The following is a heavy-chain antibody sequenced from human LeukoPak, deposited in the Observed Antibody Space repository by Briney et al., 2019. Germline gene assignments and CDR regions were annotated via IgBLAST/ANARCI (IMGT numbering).Heavy chain of an antibody. J-gene: IGHJ2*01. CDR2: ISYSGST. D-gene: IGHD2-2*01. CDR3: ATYRTSFIYWYFDL. V-gene: IGHV4-59*01. Sequence: SETLSLTCTVSGGSIGGYYWSWIRQPPGKGLEWVGYISYSGSTNYNPSLKSRVTISVDTSKNQFSLNLSSVTAADTAVYYCATYRTSFIYWYFDLWGRGTLVTVSS. CDR1: GGSIGGYY.